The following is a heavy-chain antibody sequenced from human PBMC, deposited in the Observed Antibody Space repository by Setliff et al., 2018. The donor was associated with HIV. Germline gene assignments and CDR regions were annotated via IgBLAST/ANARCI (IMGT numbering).Heavy chain of an antibody. D-gene: IGHD2-2*01. Sequence: SVKVSCKASGGTFGIYGISWVRQAPGQGIEWMGGTIPMFGTANYAQKFQGRVTSTTDESTNTGYMELSSLRSEDTAVYYCARESACSSTSCPKVLDYCCQGTLVTVSS. CDR2: TIPMFGTA. V-gene: IGHV1-69*05. CDR1: GGTFGIYG. J-gene: IGHJ4*02. CDR3: ARESACSSTSCPKVLDY.